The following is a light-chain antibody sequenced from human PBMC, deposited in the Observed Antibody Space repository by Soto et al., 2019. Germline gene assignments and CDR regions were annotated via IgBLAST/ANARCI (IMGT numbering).Light chain of an antibody. Sequence: EIVMTQSPATLSVSPGERATLSCRASQSVSSNLAWYQQKPGQAPRLLIYGASTRATGIPARFSGSGSGTXXXXXXXSXXXEDFAVYYCQQYNNWPPRGTFGQGTKVEIK. CDR1: QSVSSN. CDR3: QQYNNWPPRGT. CDR2: GAS. J-gene: IGKJ1*01. V-gene: IGKV3-15*01.